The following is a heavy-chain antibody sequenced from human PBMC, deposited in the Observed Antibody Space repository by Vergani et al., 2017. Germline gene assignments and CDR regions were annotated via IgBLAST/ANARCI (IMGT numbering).Heavy chain of an antibody. J-gene: IGHJ4*02. Sequence: EVQLVESGGGLVQPGGSLRLSCAASGFTFSSYSMNWVRQAPGKGLEWVSYISSSSSTIYYADSVKGRFTISRDNAKNSLYLQMNSLRAEDTAVYYCAKDRGVGATPWYFDYWGQGTLVTVSS. D-gene: IGHD1-26*01. CDR2: ISSSSSTI. CDR1: GFTFSSYS. CDR3: AKDRGVGATPWYFDY. V-gene: IGHV3-48*01.